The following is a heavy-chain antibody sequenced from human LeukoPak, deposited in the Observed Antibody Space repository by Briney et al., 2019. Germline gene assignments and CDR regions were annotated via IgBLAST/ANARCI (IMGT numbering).Heavy chain of an antibody. Sequence: SQTLSLXCTVSGGSISSGDYYWSWIRQPPGKGLEWIGYIYYSGSTYYNPSLKSRVTISVDTSKNQFSLKLSSVTAADTAVYYCARGGGYTLHYYYYMDVWGKGTTVTVSS. D-gene: IGHD6-13*01. CDR3: ARGGGYTLHYYYYMDV. J-gene: IGHJ6*03. V-gene: IGHV4-30-4*08. CDR1: GGSISSGDYY. CDR2: IYYSGST.